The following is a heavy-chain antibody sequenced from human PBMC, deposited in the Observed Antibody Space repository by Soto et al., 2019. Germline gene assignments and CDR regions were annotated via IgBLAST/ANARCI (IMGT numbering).Heavy chain of an antibody. V-gene: IGHV3-23*01. CDR1: GFTFSSYA. D-gene: IGHD3-3*01. CDR2: ITGSGDST. J-gene: IGHJ4*02. Sequence: EVHLLESGGGLVQPGGSLRLSCAASGFTFSSYAMSWVRQPPGKGLEWVSAITGSGDSTYYADSVKGRFTVSRDNSKNTLYLQMNSLRAEDTAVYYCAKVFVFTIREGFDYWGLGTLVTVSS. CDR3: AKVFVFTIREGFDY.